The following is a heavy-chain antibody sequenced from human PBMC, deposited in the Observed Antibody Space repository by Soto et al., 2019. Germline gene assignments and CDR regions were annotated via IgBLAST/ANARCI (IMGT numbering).Heavy chain of an antibody. Sequence: QVQLVESGGGVVQPGRSLRLSCAASGFTFSSYGMHWVRQAPGKGLEWVAVIWYDGSNKYYADSVKGRFTISRDNSKNTLYLQMNSLRAEDTAVYYCAREAPYDYVWGSYRLVSGTVDYWGQGTLVTVSS. V-gene: IGHV3-33*01. CDR3: AREAPYDYVWGSYRLVSGTVDY. J-gene: IGHJ4*02. D-gene: IGHD3-16*02. CDR2: IWYDGSNK. CDR1: GFTFSSYG.